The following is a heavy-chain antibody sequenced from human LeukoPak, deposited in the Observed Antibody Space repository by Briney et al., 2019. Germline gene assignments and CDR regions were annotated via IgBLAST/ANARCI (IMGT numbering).Heavy chain of an antibody. D-gene: IGHD6-19*01. CDR3: ARDASSGWLY. Sequence: SETLSLTCSVSGYSIGSGYYWGWTRQSPGKGLEWIGSLYHSGTTYSDPSLQSRISMSVDTSKNQFYLRLTSVTAADTGVYYCARDASSGWLYWGQGTLVTVSS. V-gene: IGHV4-38-2*02. J-gene: IGHJ4*02. CDR2: LYHSGTT. CDR1: GYSIGSGYY.